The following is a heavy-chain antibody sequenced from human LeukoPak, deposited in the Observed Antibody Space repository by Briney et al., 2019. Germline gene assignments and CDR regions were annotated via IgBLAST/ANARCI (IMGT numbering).Heavy chain of an antibody. CDR1: GFTFSSYA. J-gene: IGHJ4*02. V-gene: IGHV3-30-3*01. D-gene: IGHD3-3*01. CDR3: AKDHYWSIDY. CDR2: LSFDGSNK. Sequence: GGSLRLSCAASGFTFSSYAVHWVRQAPGKGLEWVAVLSFDGSNKCYADSVKGRFTISRDIAKNTLYLQMNSLRAEDTGVYYCAKDHYWSIDYWGRGTLVTVSS.